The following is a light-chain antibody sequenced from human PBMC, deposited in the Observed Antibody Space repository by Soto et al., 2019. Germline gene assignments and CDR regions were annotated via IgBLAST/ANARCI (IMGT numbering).Light chain of an antibody. CDR3: QSYDSSLNGYV. V-gene: IGLV1-47*01. CDR1: TSNIGSNY. J-gene: IGLJ1*01. CDR2: RNN. Sequence: QSVLTQPPSASGTPGQGVTISCSGSTSNIGSNYVYWYQQLPGTAPKLLIYRNNQRPSGVPDRFSGSKSGTSASLAISGLRSDDEADYYCQSYDSSLNGYVFGTGTKVTVL.